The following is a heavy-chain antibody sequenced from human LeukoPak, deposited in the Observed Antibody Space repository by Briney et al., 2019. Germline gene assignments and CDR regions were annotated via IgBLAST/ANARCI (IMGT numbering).Heavy chain of an antibody. CDR3: ARDINYDFWSGFYYYYYMDV. D-gene: IGHD3-3*01. J-gene: IGHJ6*03. CDR2: ISYDGSNK. V-gene: IGHV3-30*04. Sequence: GRSLRLSCAASGFTFSIYAMHWVRQAPGKGLEWVAVISYDGSNKYYADSVKGRFTISRDNSKNTLYLQMNSLRAEDTAVYYCARDINYDFWSGFYYYYYMDVWGKGTTVTVSS. CDR1: GFTFSIYA.